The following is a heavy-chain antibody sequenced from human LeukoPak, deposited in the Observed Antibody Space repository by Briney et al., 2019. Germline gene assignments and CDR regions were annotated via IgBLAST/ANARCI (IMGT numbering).Heavy chain of an antibody. CDR1: GFIFRSSA. CDR2: INGRGGNT. Sequence: PGGSLRLSCTGSGFIFRSSAMSWVRQAPGKGLEWISVINGRGGNTYYVDSVKGRFSISRDNSKNTLYLQMNSLRAEDTAVYYCAKEGRVSIHLWSKSLGVGDYFDYWGQGTLVTVSS. V-gene: IGHV3-23*01. D-gene: IGHD5-18*01. CDR3: AKEGRVSIHLWSKSLGVGDYFDY. J-gene: IGHJ4*02.